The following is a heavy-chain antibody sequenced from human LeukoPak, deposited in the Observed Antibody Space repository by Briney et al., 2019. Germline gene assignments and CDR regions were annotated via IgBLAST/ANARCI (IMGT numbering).Heavy chain of an antibody. D-gene: IGHD2-15*01. Sequence: SETLSLTCTVSGYSISSGYYWGWIRQPPGKGLEWTGSIYHSGSTYYNPSLKSRVTISVDTSKNQFSLKLSSVTAADTAVYYCARSQGYCSGGSCFPFDYWGQGTLVTVSS. V-gene: IGHV4-38-2*02. CDR3: ARSQGYCSGGSCFPFDY. J-gene: IGHJ4*02. CDR1: GYSISSGYY. CDR2: IYHSGST.